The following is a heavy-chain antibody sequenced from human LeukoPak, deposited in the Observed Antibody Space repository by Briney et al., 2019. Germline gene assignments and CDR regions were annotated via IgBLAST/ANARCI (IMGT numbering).Heavy chain of an antibody. V-gene: IGHV4-59*01. CDR3: ARDRMGYCGGDCYSEAYYYYYGMDV. J-gene: IGHJ6*02. Sequence: PSETLSLTCTVSGGSISSYYWSWIRQPPGKGLEWIGYIYYSGSTNYNPSLKSRVTISVDTSKNQFSLKLSSVTAADTAVYYCARDRMGYCGGDCYSEAYYYYYGMDVWGQGTTVTVSS. CDR1: GGSISSYY. D-gene: IGHD2-21*02. CDR2: IYYSGST.